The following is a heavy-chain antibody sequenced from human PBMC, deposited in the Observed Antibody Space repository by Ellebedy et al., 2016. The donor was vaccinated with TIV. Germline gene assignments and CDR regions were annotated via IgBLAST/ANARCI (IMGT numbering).Heavy chain of an antibody. J-gene: IGHJ4*02. V-gene: IGHV4-30-4*01. CDR2: IYSSGNT. Sequence: SETLSLTCTVSGGSISSGEYYWSWIRQPPGKGLEWIGYIYSSGNTYYNPSLKSRVTIALDTSKNQFSLKLSSVTAADTAVYYCVGAIDTAIVIYYWGQGTLVTVSS. CDR1: GGSISSGEYY. CDR3: VGAIDTAIVIYY. D-gene: IGHD5-18*01.